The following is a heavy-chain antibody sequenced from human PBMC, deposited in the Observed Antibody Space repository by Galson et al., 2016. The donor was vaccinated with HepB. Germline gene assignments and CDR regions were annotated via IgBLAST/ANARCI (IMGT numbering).Heavy chain of an antibody. D-gene: IGHD3-10*01. CDR3: ARDIYGAAMDPLYYFDC. J-gene: IGHJ4*02. Sequence: SLRLSCAASGFSVSSNYMSWVRQAPGKGLEWVAVIWYDGSNQYYADSVKGRFTISRDNSKNTVFLQMNSLRVADTALYYCARDIYGAAMDPLYYFDCWGQGTLVTVSS. V-gene: IGHV3-33*08. CDR2: IWYDGSNQ. CDR1: GFSVSSNY.